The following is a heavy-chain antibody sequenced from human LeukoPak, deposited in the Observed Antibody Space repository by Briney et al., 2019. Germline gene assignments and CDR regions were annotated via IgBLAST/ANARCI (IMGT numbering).Heavy chain of an antibody. D-gene: IGHD1-26*01. CDR3: AGLYSGALFDY. CDR1: GGSISSSSYY. Sequence: SETLSLTCTVSGGSISSSSYYWGWIRQPPGKGLEWIGSIYYSGSTYYNPSLKSRVTISVDTSKNQFSLKLSSVTAADTAVYYCAGLYSGALFDYWAREPLVTVSS. J-gene: IGHJ4*02. CDR2: IYYSGST. V-gene: IGHV4-39*01.